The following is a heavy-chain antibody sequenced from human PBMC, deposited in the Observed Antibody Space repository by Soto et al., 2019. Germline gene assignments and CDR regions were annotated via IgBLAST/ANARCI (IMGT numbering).Heavy chain of an antibody. D-gene: IGHD2-21*02. J-gene: IGHJ4*02. Sequence: PGGSLRLSCAASGFTFSSYGLHWVRQAPGNGLEWVAVISYDGSNKYYADSVKGRFTISRDNSKNTLYLQMNSLRAEDTAVYYCAKVFWSWGGGGYSLDYSGQGTLLTVSS. CDR1: GFTFSSYG. CDR3: AKVFWSWGGGGYSLDY. V-gene: IGHV3-30*18. CDR2: ISYDGSNK.